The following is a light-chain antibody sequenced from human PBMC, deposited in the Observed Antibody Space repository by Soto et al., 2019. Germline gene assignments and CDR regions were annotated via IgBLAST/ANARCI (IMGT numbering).Light chain of an antibody. CDR2: DVS. CDR3: KSYRTVSTYV. J-gene: IGLJ1*01. V-gene: IGLV2-14*03. Sequence: QSALTQPASVSGSPGQSITISCTGTSSDIGGYNFVSWYQHHPGKAPKLLIHDVSNRPSGVSRRFSCSKSGNTASLTISGLQAEDEADYYCKSYRTVSTYVFGTGTKLTVL. CDR1: SSDIGGYNF.